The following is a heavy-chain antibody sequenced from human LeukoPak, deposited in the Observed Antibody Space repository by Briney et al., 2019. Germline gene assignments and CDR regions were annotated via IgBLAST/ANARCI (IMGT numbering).Heavy chain of an antibody. CDR2: ISAYNGNT. Sequence: ASVKVTCKASGYTFTSYGISWVRQAPGQGLEWMGWISAYNGNTNYAQKVQGRVTMTTDTSTNTAYMERRSLRSDDTAVYYCARDWITKPMEALHYWGQGTLVTVSS. V-gene: IGHV1-18*01. CDR3: ARDWITKPMEALHY. D-gene: IGHD2-2*03. J-gene: IGHJ4*02. CDR1: GYTFTSYG.